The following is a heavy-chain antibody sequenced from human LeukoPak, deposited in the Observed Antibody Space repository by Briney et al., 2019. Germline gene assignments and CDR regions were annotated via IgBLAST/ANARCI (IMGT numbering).Heavy chain of an antibody. Sequence: PSETLSLTCTVSGGSITSYYWSWIRQPPGKGLEWIGYIYYSGSTNYNPSLKCRVTMSVDTSKNQFSLKLSSVTAADTAVYYCARGSHYDFWSGYPNWFDPWGQGILVTVSS. V-gene: IGHV4-59*01. D-gene: IGHD3-3*01. CDR2: IYYSGST. CDR3: ARGSHYDFWSGYPNWFDP. CDR1: GGSITSYY. J-gene: IGHJ5*02.